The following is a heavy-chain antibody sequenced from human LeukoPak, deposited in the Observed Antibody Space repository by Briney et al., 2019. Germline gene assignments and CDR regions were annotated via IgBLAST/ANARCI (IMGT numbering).Heavy chain of an antibody. D-gene: IGHD6-19*01. Sequence: GGSLRLSCAASGFTFDDCGMSWVRQAPGKGLEWVAFIRYDGSNKYYADSVKGRFTISRDNSKNTLYLQMNSLRAEDTAVYYCAKTYSSGSKTNYYYYMDVWGKGTTVTISS. CDR2: IRYDGSNK. CDR3: AKTYSSGSKTNYYYYMDV. CDR1: GFTFDDCG. V-gene: IGHV3-30*02. J-gene: IGHJ6*03.